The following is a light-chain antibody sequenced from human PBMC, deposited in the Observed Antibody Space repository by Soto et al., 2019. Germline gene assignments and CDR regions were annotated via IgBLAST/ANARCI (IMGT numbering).Light chain of an antibody. Sequence: QSVLTQPPSVSGAPGQRVTISCTGSSSNIGAGYDVHWYQQLPGTAPKLLMYGNNNRPSGVPERFSGSKSGTSASLAITGLQDEEEADYYSQSYDSSLGGSVFGGGTKLTVL. J-gene: IGLJ2*01. CDR2: GNN. CDR1: SSNIGAGYD. V-gene: IGLV1-40*01. CDR3: QSYDSSLGGSV.